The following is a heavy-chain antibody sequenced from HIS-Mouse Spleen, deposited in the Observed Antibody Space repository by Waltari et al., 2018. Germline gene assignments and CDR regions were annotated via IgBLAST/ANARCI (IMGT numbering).Heavy chain of an antibody. J-gene: IGHJ4*02. CDR3: ARVSKQWRHAFGY. Sequence: QVQLVQSGAEVKKPGASVKVSCQASGYTFTGYYLHLVRQAPGHGLERMGWSNPNRGGTSYGQKLQGRVTMTRDTSISTAYMERSRLRSDDTAVDYCARVSKQWRHAFGYWGQGTLVTVSS. CDR2: SNPNRGGT. D-gene: IGHD3-16*01. V-gene: IGHV1-2*02. CDR1: GYTFTGYY.